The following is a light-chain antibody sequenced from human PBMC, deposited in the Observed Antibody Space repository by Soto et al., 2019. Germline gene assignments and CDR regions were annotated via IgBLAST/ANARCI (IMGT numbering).Light chain of an antibody. CDR2: GSS. J-gene: IGKJ1*01. Sequence: IVLTHSRGAVSVSPGETAHHPCRCSQSVNSNYLVWYQQHPAQAPRLLIYGSSIRATGIPDRFSGSGSGTDFTLTISRLEPEDFAVYYCQQYAGSLSWTFGQGTKVDIK. CDR3: QQYAGSLSWT. V-gene: IGKV3-20*01. CDR1: QSVNSNY.